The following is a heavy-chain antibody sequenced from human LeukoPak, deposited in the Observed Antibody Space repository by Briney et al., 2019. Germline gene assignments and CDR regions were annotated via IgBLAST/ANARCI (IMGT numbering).Heavy chain of an antibody. J-gene: IGHJ6*02. D-gene: IGHD2/OR15-2a*01. CDR1: EPTFSKFW. CDR3: ARGNYYGMDV. V-gene: IGHV3-74*03. Sequence: GGSLRLSCVASEPTFSKFWMHWVRQAPGKGLVWVSGINRDGSTTTYADSVKGRFTVSRDNAKNTLYLQMNSLRAEDTAVYYCARGNYYGMDVCGQGTTVTVSS. CDR2: INRDGSTT.